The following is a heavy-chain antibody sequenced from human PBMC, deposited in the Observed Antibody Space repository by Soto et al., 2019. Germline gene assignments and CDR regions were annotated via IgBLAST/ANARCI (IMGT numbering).Heavy chain of an antibody. CDR3: ASGIQLWLRRINNGYSG. Sequence: QVQLVQSGAEVKKPESSVKVSCKAPGGTFSTYAISWVRQAPGQGLEWMGGIIPMFGTANYAQRFQDRVTXTXCESTNTVYMELSSLRSEDTAVYFCASGIQLWLRRINNGYSGWGQGTLVTVSS. J-gene: IGHJ4*02. D-gene: IGHD5-18*01. CDR2: IIPMFGTA. CDR1: GGTFSTYA. V-gene: IGHV1-69*05.